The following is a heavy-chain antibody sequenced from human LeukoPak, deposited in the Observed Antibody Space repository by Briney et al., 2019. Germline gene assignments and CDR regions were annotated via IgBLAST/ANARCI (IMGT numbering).Heavy chain of an antibody. J-gene: IGHJ5*02. CDR1: GGSISSGGYY. V-gene: IGHV4-31*03. CDR2: IYYGGST. CDR3: AWETYGSGSWFDP. D-gene: IGHD3-10*01. Sequence: SETLSLTCTVSGGSISSGGYYWSWIRQHPGKGLEWIGYIYYGGSTYYNPSLKSRVTISVDTSKNQFSLKLSSVTAADTAVYYCAWETYGSGSWFDPWGQGTLVTVSS.